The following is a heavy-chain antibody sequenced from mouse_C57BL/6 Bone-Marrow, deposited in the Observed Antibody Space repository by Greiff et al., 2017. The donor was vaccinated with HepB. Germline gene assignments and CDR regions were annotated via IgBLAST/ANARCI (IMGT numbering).Heavy chain of an antibody. V-gene: IGHV1-59*01. CDR1: GFTFTSYC. Sequence: QVQLQQPGAELVRPGTSVKLSCTASGFTFTSYCMHWVKQRPGQGLEWIGVIDPADSYTNYNPKFQGKATMTVDTSSSTAYMQLSSLTSEDSAVYYCAAYYSNYEYWGQGTTLTVSS. CDR2: IDPADSYT. D-gene: IGHD2-5*01. CDR3: AAYYSNYEY. J-gene: IGHJ2*01.